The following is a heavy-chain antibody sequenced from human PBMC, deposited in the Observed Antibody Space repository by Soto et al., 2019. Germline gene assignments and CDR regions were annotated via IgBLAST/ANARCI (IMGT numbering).Heavy chain of an antibody. Sequence: GWSLRLSCAAAGFRLSSYAVTWVRQAPGKGLEWVSTISPSGGTYYADSVKVRFTISRDNSKNTVNVQMNSLRAEDTALYYCARGGVQVFDYWGQGTLVTVSS. V-gene: IGHV3-23*01. CDR3: ARGGVQVFDY. D-gene: IGHD2-8*01. CDR1: GFRLSSYA. CDR2: ISPSGGT. J-gene: IGHJ4*02.